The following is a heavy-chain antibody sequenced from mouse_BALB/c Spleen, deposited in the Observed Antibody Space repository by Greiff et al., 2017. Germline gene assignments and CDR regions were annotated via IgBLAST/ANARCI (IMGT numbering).Heavy chain of an antibody. CDR1: GYTFTDYN. J-gene: IGHJ2*01. V-gene: IGHV1S29*02. Sequence: VQLQQSGPELVKPGASVKISCKASGYTFTDYNMHWVKQSHGKSLEWIGYIYPYNGGTGYNQKFKSKATLTVDNSSSTAYMELRSLTSEDSAVYFCKRSDYYGSSYYFDYWGQGTTLTVSS. D-gene: IGHD1-1*01. CDR3: KRSDYYGSSYYFDY. CDR2: IYPYNGGT.